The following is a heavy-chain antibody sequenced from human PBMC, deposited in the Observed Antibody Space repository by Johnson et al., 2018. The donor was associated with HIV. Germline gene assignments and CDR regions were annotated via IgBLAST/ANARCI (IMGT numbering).Heavy chain of an antibody. J-gene: IGHJ3*02. CDR3: ARAPYNWNAGLFGAFDM. D-gene: IGHD1-20*01. Sequence: QVLLVESGGGLVQPGGSLRLSCAASNFTFKDYYMNWIRQAPGKGLEWISYISGSGFDTFYADSVKGRFTISRDNAKKSLYLQMSSLKAEDTAVYYCARAPYNWNAGLFGAFDMWGRGTKVTVSS. CDR1: NFTFKDYY. V-gene: IGHV3-11*04. CDR2: ISGSGFDT.